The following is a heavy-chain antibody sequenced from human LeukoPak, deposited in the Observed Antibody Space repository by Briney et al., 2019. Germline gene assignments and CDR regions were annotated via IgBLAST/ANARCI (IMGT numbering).Heavy chain of an antibody. V-gene: IGHV4-39*07. J-gene: IGHJ4*02. CDR1: GGSISSSSYY. CDR2: IYYSGST. CDR3: ARDPAAAGNFALDY. Sequence: PSETLSLTCTVSGGSISSSSYYWVWIRQPPGKGLEWIGSIYYSGSTYYNPSLKSRVTISVDTSKNQFSLNLNSVTAADTAVYYCARDPAAAGNFALDYWGQGILVTVSS. D-gene: IGHD6-13*01.